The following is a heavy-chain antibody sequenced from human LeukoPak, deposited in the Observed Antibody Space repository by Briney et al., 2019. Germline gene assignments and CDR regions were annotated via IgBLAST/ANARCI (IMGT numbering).Heavy chain of an antibody. CDR3: ARYSGSYYESSLDY. CDR2: IKQDGSEK. J-gene: IGHJ4*02. V-gene: IGHV3-7*01. Sequence: GGSLRLSCAASGFTFSSYWMSWVRQAPGKGLEWVANIKQDGSEKYYVDSVKGRFTISRDNAKNSLYLQMNSLRAEDTAVYYCARYSGSYYESSLDYWGQGTLVTVSS. CDR1: GFTFSSYW. D-gene: IGHD1-26*01.